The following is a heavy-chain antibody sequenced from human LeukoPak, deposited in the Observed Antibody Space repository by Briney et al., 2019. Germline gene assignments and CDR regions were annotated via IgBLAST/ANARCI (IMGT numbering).Heavy chain of an antibody. D-gene: IGHD2-8*01. J-gene: IGHJ5*02. Sequence: GGSLRLSCTASGFFFSSNWMSWVRQAPGEGLEWVANIKQDGSEKYYVDSVKGRFTISRDNAKNSLYLQMNSLRAEDTAVYYCARDLYVTWGQGTLVTVSS. CDR1: GFFFSSNW. CDR3: ARDLYVT. CDR2: IKQDGSEK. V-gene: IGHV3-7*01.